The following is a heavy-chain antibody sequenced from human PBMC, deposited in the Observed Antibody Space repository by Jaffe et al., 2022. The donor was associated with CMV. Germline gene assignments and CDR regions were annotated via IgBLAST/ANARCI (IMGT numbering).Heavy chain of an antibody. D-gene: IGHD5-18*01. J-gene: IGHJ6*03. CDR2: IYYSGST. V-gene: IGHV4-59*08. CDR1: GGSISSYY. Sequence: QVQLQESGPGLVKPSETLSLTCTVSGGSISSYYWSWIRQPPGKGLEWIGYIYYSGSTNYNPSLKSRITISVDTSKNQFSLKVNSVTAADTAVYYCARSRGYNYGYGYNYMDVWGKGTTVTVSS. CDR3: ARSRGYNYGYGYNYMDV.